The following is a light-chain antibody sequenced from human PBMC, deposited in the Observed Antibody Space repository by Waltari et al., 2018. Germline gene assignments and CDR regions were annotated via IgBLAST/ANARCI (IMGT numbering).Light chain of an antibody. CDR1: QSVSSY. Sequence: EIVLTQSPATLSLSPGERATLSCRASQSVSSYLAWYQQTPGQAPRLLIYDASNRATGIPARFSGSGAGTDFTLTINSLEPEDFAVYYCQQRSNRPPLTFGQGTRVEIK. CDR2: DAS. V-gene: IGKV3-11*01. CDR3: QQRSNRPPLT. J-gene: IGKJ1*01.